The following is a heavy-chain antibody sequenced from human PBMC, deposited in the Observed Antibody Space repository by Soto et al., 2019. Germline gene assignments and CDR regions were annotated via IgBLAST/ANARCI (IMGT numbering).Heavy chain of an antibody. CDR3: ARRVFGVVNNWFDP. CDR1: GGSISSYY. CDR2: IYYSGST. J-gene: IGHJ5*02. V-gene: IGHV4-59*01. Sequence: SETLSLTCTVSGGSISSYYWSWIRQPPGKGLEWIGYIYYSGSTNYNPSLKSRVNISVDTSKNQFSMKLSSVTAADTAVYYCARRVFGVVNNWFDPWGQGTLVTVSS. D-gene: IGHD3-3*01.